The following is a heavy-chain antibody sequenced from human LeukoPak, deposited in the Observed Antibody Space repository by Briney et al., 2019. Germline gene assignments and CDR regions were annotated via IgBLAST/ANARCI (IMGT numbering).Heavy chain of an antibody. Sequence: GASVKVSCKASGYTFTGYYMHWVRQAPGQGLEWMGWINPNSGGTNYAQKFQGRVTITRDTSISTAHMELSRLRSDDTAVYYCARFPGSIVLVPAYPWGQGTLVTVSS. J-gene: IGHJ5*02. V-gene: IGHV1-2*02. D-gene: IGHD2-2*01. CDR3: ARFPGSIVLVPAYP. CDR1: GYTFTGYY. CDR2: INPNSGGT.